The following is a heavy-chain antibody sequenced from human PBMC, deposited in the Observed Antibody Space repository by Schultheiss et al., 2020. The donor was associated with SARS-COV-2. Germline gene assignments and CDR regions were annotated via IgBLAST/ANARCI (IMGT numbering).Heavy chain of an antibody. CDR3: ARVAAALDY. V-gene: IGHV3-23*01. D-gene: IGHD6-13*01. Sequence: GESLKISCAASGFTFSNAWMNWVRQAPGKGLEWVSAISGSGGSTYYADSVKGRFTISRDNSKNTLYLQMNSLRAEDTAVYYCARVAAALDYWGQGTLVTVSS. J-gene: IGHJ4*02. CDR1: GFTFSNAW. CDR2: ISGSGGST.